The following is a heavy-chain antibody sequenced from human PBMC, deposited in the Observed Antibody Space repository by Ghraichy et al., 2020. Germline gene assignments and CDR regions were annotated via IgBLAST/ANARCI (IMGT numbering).Heavy chain of an antibody. J-gene: IGHJ3*02. CDR1: GFTFSSYA. CDR2: IDGSGGST. D-gene: IGHD6-13*01. Sequence: GGSLRLSCAASGFTFSSYAMSWVRQAPGKGLEWVSTIDGSGGSTYSADSVKGRFTISRDNSKNTLYLQMNSLRAEDTAVYYCAKVHISSWPDDAFDIWGQGTMVTVSS. CDR3: AKVHISSWPDDAFDI. V-gene: IGHV3-23*01.